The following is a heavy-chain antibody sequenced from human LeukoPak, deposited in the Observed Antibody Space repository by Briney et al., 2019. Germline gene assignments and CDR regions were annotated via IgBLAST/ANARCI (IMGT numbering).Heavy chain of an antibody. CDR3: AKEGDSSGYYDY. CDR1: GYTFTGYY. V-gene: IGHV1-2*02. J-gene: IGHJ4*02. Sequence: ASVKVSCKASGYTFTGYYMHWVRQAPGQGLEWMGWIDPNSGGTNYAQKFQGRVTMTRDTSISTAYMELSRLRSDDTAVYYCAKEGDSSGYYDYWGQGTLVTVSS. D-gene: IGHD3-22*01. CDR2: IDPNSGGT.